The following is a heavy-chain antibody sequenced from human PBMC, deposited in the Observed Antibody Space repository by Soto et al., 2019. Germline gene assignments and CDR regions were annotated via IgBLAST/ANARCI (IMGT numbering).Heavy chain of an antibody. CDR2: ISRSSSYI. CDR1: GFTFSSYS. V-gene: IGHV3-21*01. Sequence: PGGSLRLSCAASGFTFSSYSMNWVRQAPGKGLEWVSSISRSSSYIYYANSVKGRFTISRDNAKNSLYLQMNSLRAEDTAVYYCASVPSAAAAYFDYWGQGTLVTVSS. CDR3: ASVPSAAAAYFDY. D-gene: IGHD6-13*01. J-gene: IGHJ4*02.